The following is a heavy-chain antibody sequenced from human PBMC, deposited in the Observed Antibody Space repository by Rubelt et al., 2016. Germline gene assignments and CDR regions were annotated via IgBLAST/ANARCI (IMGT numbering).Heavy chain of an antibody. CDR3: ARDRSYYDSGYAFDI. Sequence: EVQLVESGGGLVQPGGSLRLSCAASGFTVSSNYMSWVRQAPGKGLEWGSVIYSGGSTYHADSVKGRFTISRDNSKNTLYLQMNSLRAEDTAVYYCARDRSYYDSGYAFDIWGQGTMVTVSS. CDR2: IYSGGST. V-gene: IGHV3-66*01. D-gene: IGHD3-22*01. CDR1: GFTVSSNY. J-gene: IGHJ3*02.